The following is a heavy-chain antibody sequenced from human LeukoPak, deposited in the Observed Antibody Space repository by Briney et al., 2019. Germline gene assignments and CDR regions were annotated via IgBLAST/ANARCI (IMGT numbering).Heavy chain of an antibody. V-gene: IGHV1-46*01. CDR1: GYTFTGYY. J-gene: IGHJ4*02. CDR2: INPSGGST. D-gene: IGHD3-22*01. Sequence: ASVKVSCKASGYTFTGYYMHWVRQAPGQGLEWMGWINPSGGSTSYAQKFQGRVTMTRDTSTSTVYMELSSLRSEDTAVYYCARDSSGYLFYWGQGTLVTVSS. CDR3: ARDSSGYLFY.